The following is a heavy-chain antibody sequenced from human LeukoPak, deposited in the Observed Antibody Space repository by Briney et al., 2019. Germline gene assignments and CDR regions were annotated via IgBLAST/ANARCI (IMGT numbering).Heavy chain of an antibody. D-gene: IGHD3-16*02. CDR3: ARDHHHRLWDDYYYYMDV. Sequence: GGSLRLSCAVSGFTFSNNWMSWVRQAPGKGLEWVANIKQDGSDKYYVGSVKGRFTISRDNAKNSLYLQMNSLRAEDTAVYYCARDHHHRLWDDYYYYMDVWGKGTTVTISS. J-gene: IGHJ6*03. V-gene: IGHV3-7*01. CDR2: IKQDGSDK. CDR1: GFTFSNNW.